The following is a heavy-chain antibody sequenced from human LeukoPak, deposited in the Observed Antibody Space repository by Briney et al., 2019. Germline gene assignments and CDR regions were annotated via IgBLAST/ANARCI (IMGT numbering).Heavy chain of an antibody. CDR2: IRSKAHSYAT. D-gene: IGHD3-10*01. CDR3: TRLTLDASGGSGGY. Sequence: AGGSLRLSCAASGFTFSGFAMHWVRQASGKGLEWVGRIRSKAHSYATAYAGTVKGRFTISRDDSKNTAYLQMNSLTTEDTAVYYCTRLTLDASGGSGGYWGQGTLVTVSS. CDR1: GFTFSGFA. J-gene: IGHJ4*02. V-gene: IGHV3-73*01.